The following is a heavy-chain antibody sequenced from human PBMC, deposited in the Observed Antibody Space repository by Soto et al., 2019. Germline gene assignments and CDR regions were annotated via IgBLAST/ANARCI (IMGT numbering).Heavy chain of an antibody. CDR3: ARVVGGNLWSFVDY. CDR2: IYYSGST. D-gene: IGHD1-26*01. V-gene: IGHV4-59*01. CDR1: GGSISSYY. Sequence: SETLSLTCTVSGGSISSYYWSWIRQPPGKGLEWIGYIYYSGSTNYNPSLKSRVTISVDTSKNQFSLKLSSVTAADTAVYYCARVVGGNLWSFVDYWGQGTLVTVSS. J-gene: IGHJ4*02.